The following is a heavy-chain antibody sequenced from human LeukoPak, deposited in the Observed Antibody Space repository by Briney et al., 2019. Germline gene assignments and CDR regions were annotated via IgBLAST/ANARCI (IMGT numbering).Heavy chain of an antibody. V-gene: IGHV3-30*02. J-gene: IGHJ4*02. CDR3: AGDFDY. Sequence: PGGSLRLSCAASGFTFSSYDMHWVRQAPGKGLEWMAFIRYDASNKYYADSVKGRFTISRDNSEHTLYLQMNSLGVEDTAVYYCAGDFDYWGQGTLVTVSS. CDR1: GFTFSSYD. CDR2: IRYDASNK.